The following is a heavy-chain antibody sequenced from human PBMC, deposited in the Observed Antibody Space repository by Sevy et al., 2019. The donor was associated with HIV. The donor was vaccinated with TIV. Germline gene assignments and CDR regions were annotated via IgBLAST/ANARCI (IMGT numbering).Heavy chain of an antibody. CDR2: ISSSSRYI. V-gene: IGHV3-21*01. CDR3: ARDGGCSTTSCLLYFDY. J-gene: IGHJ4*01. CDR1: GFTFSSYT. D-gene: IGHD2-2*01. Sequence: GESLKISCAVSGFTFSSYTMNWVRQAPGKGLEWVSSISSSSRYIYYADSVKGRFTTSRDNAKNSVYLQMNSLRTEDTAVYYCARDGGCSTTSCLLYFDYWGQGTLVTVSS.